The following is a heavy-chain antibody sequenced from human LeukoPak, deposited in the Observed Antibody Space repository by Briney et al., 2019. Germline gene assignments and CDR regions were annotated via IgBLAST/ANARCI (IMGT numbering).Heavy chain of an antibody. CDR1: GFNFGSDA. CDR3: AMKTTAYYYYGMDV. J-gene: IGHJ6*02. V-gene: IGHV3-30*03. Sequence: GGSLRLSCTASGFNFGSDAMHWVRQAPGKGLEWVAVISYDGSNKYYADSVKGRFTISRDNSKNTLYLQMNSLRAEDTAVYYCAMKTTAYYYYGMDVWGQGTTVTVSS. CDR2: ISYDGSNK. D-gene: IGHD4-11*01.